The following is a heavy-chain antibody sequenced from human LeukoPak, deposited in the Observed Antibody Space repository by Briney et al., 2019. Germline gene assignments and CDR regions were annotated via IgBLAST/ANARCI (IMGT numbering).Heavy chain of an antibody. CDR1: GYTFTGYY. CDR3: AREGWGINEAAFENWFDP. V-gene: IGHV1-2*02. D-gene: IGHD3-16*01. CDR2: INPNSGGT. J-gene: IGHJ5*02. Sequence: GASVKVSCKASGYTFTGYYMHWVRQAPGQGLEWMGWINPNSGGTNYAQKFQGRVTMTRDTSISTAYMELSRLRSDDTAVYYCAREGWGINEAAFENWFDPWGQGTLVTVSS.